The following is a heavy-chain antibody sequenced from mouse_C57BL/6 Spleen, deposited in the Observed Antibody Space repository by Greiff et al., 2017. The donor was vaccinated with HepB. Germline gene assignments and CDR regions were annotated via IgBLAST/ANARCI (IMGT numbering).Heavy chain of an antibody. CDR2: IDPEDGDT. CDR1: GFNIKDYY. CDR3: TRDMRGRYFDY. V-gene: IGHV14-1*01. D-gene: IGHD3-2*01. J-gene: IGHJ2*01. Sequence: EVQLQHSGAELVRPGASVKLSCTASGFNIKDYYMHWVKQRPEQGLEWIGRIDPEDGDTEYAPKFQGKATMTADTSSNTAYLQLSSLTSEDTAVYYCTRDMRGRYFDYWGQGTTLTVSS.